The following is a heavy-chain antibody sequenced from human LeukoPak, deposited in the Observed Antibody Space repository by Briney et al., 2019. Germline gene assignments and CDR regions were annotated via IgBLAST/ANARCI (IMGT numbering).Heavy chain of an antibody. CDR2: IYTSGST. J-gene: IGHJ6*03. CDR3: ARADWSGYYKAARGYYYYMDV. V-gene: IGHV4-4*07. D-gene: IGHD3-3*01. CDR1: GGSISNYY. Sequence: SETLSLTCTVSGGSISNYYWSWIRQPAGKGLEWIGRIYTSGSTNYSPSLKSRVTMSVDTSKNQFSLKLSSVTAADTAVYYCARADWSGYYKAARGYYYYMDVWGKGTTVTVSS.